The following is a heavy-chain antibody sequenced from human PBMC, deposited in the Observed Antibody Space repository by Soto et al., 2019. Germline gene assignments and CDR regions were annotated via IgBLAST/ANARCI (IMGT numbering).Heavy chain of an antibody. Sequence: ASVKVSCKASGYTFTSYDINWVRQATGQGLEWMGWMNPNSGNTGYAQKFQGRVTMTTNTSTSTAYMELSSLRSEDTAVYYCARQGTKRLTSGDDAFDIWGQGTMVTVSS. D-gene: IGHD3-16*01. V-gene: IGHV1-8*01. CDR2: MNPNSGNT. J-gene: IGHJ3*02. CDR3: ARQGTKRLTSGDDAFDI. CDR1: GYTFTSYD.